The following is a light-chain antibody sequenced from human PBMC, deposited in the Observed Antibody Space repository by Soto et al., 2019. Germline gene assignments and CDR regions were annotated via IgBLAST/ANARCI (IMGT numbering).Light chain of an antibody. Sequence: EIVFTQSPGTLSLSPGERATLSCRASQSVSSSYLAWYQQKPGQAPRLLIYGASSRATGIPDRFSGSGSATDFTLTISRLEPEDFAVYYCQQYGTSPPLTFGGGTKVDI. J-gene: IGKJ4*01. CDR2: GAS. CDR1: QSVSSSY. CDR3: QQYGTSPPLT. V-gene: IGKV3-20*01.